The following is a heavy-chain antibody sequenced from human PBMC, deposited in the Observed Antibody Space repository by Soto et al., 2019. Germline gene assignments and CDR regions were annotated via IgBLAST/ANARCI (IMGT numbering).Heavy chain of an antibody. D-gene: IGHD3-10*01. Sequence: ASVKVSCKASGYDFTDHYIHWVRQAPGQGLEWMGIISPDGGSTRYSQQFQARITMTRDTSTSTVYMELGSLRSEDTAVYYCARAPRGGVIIVITSAQIDYWGQGTLVTVS. V-gene: IGHV1-46*01. CDR1: GYDFTDHY. CDR2: ISPDGGST. CDR3: ARAPRGGVIIVITSAQIDY. J-gene: IGHJ4*02.